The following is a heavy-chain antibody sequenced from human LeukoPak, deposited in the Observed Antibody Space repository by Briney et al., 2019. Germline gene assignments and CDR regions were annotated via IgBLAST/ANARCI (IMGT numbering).Heavy chain of an antibody. CDR3: AKDAQRGFDYSNSLDN. Sequence: GGSLRLSCATAGFTFSHYGMHWVRQAPGKGLEWVAAIWSDGSNRYYGDAVEGRFTMSRDNFQRTVYLQMNSLRAEDTAVYYCAKDAQRGFDYSNSLDNWGQGTLVTVSS. D-gene: IGHD4-11*01. CDR1: GFTFSHYG. V-gene: IGHV3-33*06. J-gene: IGHJ4*02. CDR2: IWSDGSNR.